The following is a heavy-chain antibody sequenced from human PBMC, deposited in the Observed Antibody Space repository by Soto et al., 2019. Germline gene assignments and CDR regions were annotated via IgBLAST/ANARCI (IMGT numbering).Heavy chain of an antibody. J-gene: IGHJ4*02. CDR2: IKGDESTT. Sequence: EVHLVESGGGLVQPEGSLRLSCAASGFTFSKYWIHWVRQAPGKGLVWVSRIKGDESTTNYADSVKGRFTISRDNANDVVLLHMNTMTADDTAVYYCARGGYGLWLNDYWGQGTLVTVSS. CDR1: GFTFSKYW. D-gene: IGHD5-18*01. CDR3: ARGGYGLWLNDY. V-gene: IGHV3-74*01.